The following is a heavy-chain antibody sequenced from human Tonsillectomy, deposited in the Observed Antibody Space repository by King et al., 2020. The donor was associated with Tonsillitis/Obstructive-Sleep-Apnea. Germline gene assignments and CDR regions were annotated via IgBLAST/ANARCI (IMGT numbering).Heavy chain of an antibody. V-gene: IGHV4-59*08. CDR1: GGSISSYY. CDR2: IYYSGST. D-gene: IGHD5-24*01. Sequence: QLQESGPGLVKPSETLSLTCTVSGGSISSYYWSCIRQPPGKGLEWIGYIYYSGSTNYNPSLKSRVTISVETSKNQFSLKLSSVTAADTAVYYCARLGSEMATPKEGYFDYWGQGTLVTVSS. CDR3: ARLGSEMATPKEGYFDY. J-gene: IGHJ4*02.